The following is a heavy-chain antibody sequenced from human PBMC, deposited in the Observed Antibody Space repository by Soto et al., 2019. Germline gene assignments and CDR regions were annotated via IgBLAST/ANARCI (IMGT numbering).Heavy chain of an antibody. CDR1: GYTFTSYG. Sequence: ASVKVSCKASGYTFTSYGISWVRQAPGQGLEWMGWISAYNGNTNYAQKLQGRVTMTTDKSTSTAYMELSSLRSEDTAAYYCVVVDKHFLWGQGTLVTVSS. V-gene: IGHV1-18*01. CDR2: ISAYNGNT. D-gene: IGHD2-15*01. J-gene: IGHJ4*02. CDR3: VVVDKHFL.